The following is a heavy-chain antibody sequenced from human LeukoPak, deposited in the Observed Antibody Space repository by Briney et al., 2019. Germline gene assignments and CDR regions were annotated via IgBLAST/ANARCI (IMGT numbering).Heavy chain of an antibody. CDR1: GFTVSSNY. CDR2: IYSGGST. J-gene: IGHJ6*02. CDR3: ARARGITIFGVVIPYYYGMDV. V-gene: IGHV3-53*01. Sequence: GGSLRLSCAASGFTVSSNYMSWVRQAPGKGLEWVSVIYSGGSTYYADSVKGRFTISSDNSKNTLYLQMNSLRAEDTAVYYCARARGITIFGVVIPYYYGMDVWGQGTTVTVSS. D-gene: IGHD3-3*01.